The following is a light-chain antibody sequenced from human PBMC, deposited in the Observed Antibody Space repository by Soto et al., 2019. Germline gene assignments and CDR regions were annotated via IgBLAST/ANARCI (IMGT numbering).Light chain of an antibody. CDR3: QQYYSSSS. Sequence: DIQMTQSPSTLSASVGDRVTITCRASQSIQFWLAWYQQKPGKAPKLLIQKASSLESGVPSRFSASGSGTDFALTISSLQPDDVATYYCQQYYSSSSCGRGTKVEVK. V-gene: IGKV1-5*03. J-gene: IGKJ1*01. CDR2: KAS. CDR1: QSIQFW.